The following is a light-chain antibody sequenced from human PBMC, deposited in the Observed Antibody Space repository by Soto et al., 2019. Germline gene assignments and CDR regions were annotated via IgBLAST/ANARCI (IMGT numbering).Light chain of an antibody. CDR1: TSFVGSYNL. J-gene: IGLJ1*01. CDR2: EDT. Sequence: QSVLTQPASVSGSPGQSITISCTGTTSFVGSYNLVSWYQQHTGKAPQVLIYEDTKRPSGVSNRFYGSISGSTASLTISGLQAEDEAYYYCCSYVGASTYVFGTGTKVTVL. CDR3: CSYVGASTYV. V-gene: IGLV2-23*01.